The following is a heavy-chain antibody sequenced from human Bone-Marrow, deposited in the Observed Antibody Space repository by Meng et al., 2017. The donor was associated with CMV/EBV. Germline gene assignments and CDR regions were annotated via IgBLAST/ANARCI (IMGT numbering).Heavy chain of an antibody. CDR2: IYHSGST. CDR1: GYSISSGYY. J-gene: IGHJ6*02. V-gene: IGHV4-38-2*02. D-gene: IGHD1-26*01. CDR3: TIGSYYYYYGMDV. Sequence: GSLRLSCTVSGYSISSGYYWGWIRQPPGKGLEWIGSIYHSGSTNYNPSLKSRVTISVDKSKNQFSLKLSSVTAADTAVYYCTIGSYYYYYGMDVWGQGTTVTVSS.